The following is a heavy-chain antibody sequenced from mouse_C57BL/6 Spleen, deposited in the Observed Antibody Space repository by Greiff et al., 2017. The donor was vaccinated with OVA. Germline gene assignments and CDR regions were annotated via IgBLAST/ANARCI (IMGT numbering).Heavy chain of an antibody. CDR2: INPNNGGT. CDR1: GYTFTDYN. J-gene: IGHJ4*01. CDR3: ARHYYGSSYVDYYAMDY. Sequence: EVQLQQSGPELVKPGASVKIPCKASGYTFTDYNMDWVKQSHGKSLEWIGDINPNNGGTIYNQKFKGKATLTVDKSSSTAYMELRSLTSEDTAVYYCARHYYGSSYVDYYAMDYWGQGTSVTVSS. D-gene: IGHD1-1*01. V-gene: IGHV1-18*01.